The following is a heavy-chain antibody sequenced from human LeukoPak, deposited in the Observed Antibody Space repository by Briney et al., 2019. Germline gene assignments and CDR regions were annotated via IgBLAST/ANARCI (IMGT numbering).Heavy chain of an antibody. J-gene: IGHJ4*02. D-gene: IGHD6-19*01. V-gene: IGHV3-74*01. Sequence: GGSLRLSCAASGFTFSSYWMSWVRQAPGKGLVWVSRINSDGSSTSYADSVKGRFTISRDNAKNTLYLQMNSLRAEDTAVYYCARESSGWSDLFDYWGQGTLVTVSS. CDR2: INSDGSST. CDR3: ARESSGWSDLFDY. CDR1: GFTFSSYW.